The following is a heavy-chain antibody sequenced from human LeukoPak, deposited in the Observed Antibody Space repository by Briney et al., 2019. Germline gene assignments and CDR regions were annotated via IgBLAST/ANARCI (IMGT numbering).Heavy chain of an antibody. CDR2: IYNSGSP. Sequence: PSETLSLTCTVSGGSISGYYWSWIRQPPGKGLEWIGDIYNSGSPNYNPSLKSRVTISVDTSKNQFSLKLSSVTAADTAEYYCARVDSSGYYTFFDYWGQGTLVTVSS. V-gene: IGHV4-59*01. D-gene: IGHD3-22*01. CDR3: ARVDSSGYYTFFDY. J-gene: IGHJ4*02. CDR1: GGSISGYY.